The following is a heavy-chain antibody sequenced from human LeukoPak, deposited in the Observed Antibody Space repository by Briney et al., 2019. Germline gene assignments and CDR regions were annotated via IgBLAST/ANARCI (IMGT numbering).Heavy chain of an antibody. CDR1: KFTFSSYW. J-gene: IGHJ4*02. CDR2: IKQDGSEK. D-gene: IGHD1-14*01. Sequence: GGSLRLSCAASKFTFSSYWMTWVRQAPGKGLEWVANIKQDGSEKYYVDSVKGRFTVSRDNAKNSLYLQMNSLRVEDTAVYYCTRSTGYWGQGSLVTVSS. CDR3: TRSTGY. V-gene: IGHV3-7*01.